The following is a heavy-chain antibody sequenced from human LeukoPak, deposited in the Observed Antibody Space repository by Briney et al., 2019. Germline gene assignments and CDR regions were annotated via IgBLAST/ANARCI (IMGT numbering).Heavy chain of an antibody. D-gene: IGHD3-10*01. J-gene: IGHJ6*03. Sequence: SETLSLTCTVSGGSLSSRNYYWGWIRQSPGKGLEWIGNIYYTGSNYYDPSLESRVTISVDTSKNQFSLKLSSVTAADTAVYYCARALYGSGSYYYYYYMDVWGKGTTVTVSS. CDR2: IYYTGSN. V-gene: IGHV4-39*07. CDR3: ARALYGSGSYYYYYYMDV. CDR1: GGSLSSRNYY.